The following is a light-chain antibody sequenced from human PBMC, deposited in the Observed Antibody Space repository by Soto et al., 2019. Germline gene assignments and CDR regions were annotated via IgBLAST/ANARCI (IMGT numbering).Light chain of an antibody. CDR2: GSS. V-gene: IGKV3-15*01. J-gene: IGKJ4*01. CDR1: QSVSGN. CDR3: QHYNNWPLT. Sequence: EIVMTQSPATLSVSLEERATLSCRASQSVSGNLAWFQQRPGQAPRLLIYGSSTRATGIPARFSGSKSGTEFTLTISSLQSEDFAVYYCQHYNNWPLTFGGGTKVEI.